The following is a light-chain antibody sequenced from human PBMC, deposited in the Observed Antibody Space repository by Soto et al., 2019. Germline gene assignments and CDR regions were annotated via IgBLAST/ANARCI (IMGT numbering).Light chain of an antibody. V-gene: IGKV3-20*01. CDR1: QSVSSSY. Sequence: EIVLTQSPGTLSLSPGERATLSCRASQSVSSSYLAWYQQKPGQAPRLLIYGASGRATGIPDRFSGSGSGTDFTLTIGRLEPEDFAVYYCEQYGSPPLFTFGPGTKVDIK. CDR3: EQYGSPPLFT. CDR2: GAS. J-gene: IGKJ3*01.